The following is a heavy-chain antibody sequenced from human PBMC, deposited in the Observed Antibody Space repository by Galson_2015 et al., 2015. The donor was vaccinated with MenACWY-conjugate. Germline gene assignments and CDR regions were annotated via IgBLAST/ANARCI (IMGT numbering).Heavy chain of an antibody. CDR2: IKPDGSDL. D-gene: IGHD7-27*01. J-gene: IGHJ6*02. Sequence: SLRLSCAASRFIFSGHWLGWVRQAPGKGLDWVANIKPDGSDLEYADSVKGRFTFSRDNAKNSLYLQIDSLRAEDTAIYYCVRWGIADAFDVWGQGTTVTVS. V-gene: IGHV3-7*03. CDR1: RFIFSGHW. CDR3: VRWGIADAFDV.